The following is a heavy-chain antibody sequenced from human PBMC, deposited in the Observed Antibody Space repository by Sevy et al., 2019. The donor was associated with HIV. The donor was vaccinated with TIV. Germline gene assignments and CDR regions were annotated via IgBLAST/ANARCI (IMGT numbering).Heavy chain of an antibody. V-gene: IGHV3-21*01. Sequence: GGSLRLSCAASGFTFSSYSMNWVRQAPGKGLEWVSSISSSSSYIYYADSVKGRFTISRDNAKNSLYLQMSSLRAEDTAVYYCARELLSNWFDPWGQGTLVTVSS. CDR1: GFTFSSYS. CDR3: ARELLSNWFDP. J-gene: IGHJ5*02. CDR2: ISSSSSYI.